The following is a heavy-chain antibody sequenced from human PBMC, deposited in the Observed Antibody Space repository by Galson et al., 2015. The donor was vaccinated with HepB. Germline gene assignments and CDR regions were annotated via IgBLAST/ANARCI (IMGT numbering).Heavy chain of an antibody. CDR1: GFTFSSYA. D-gene: IGHD1-26*01. V-gene: IGHV3-23*01. CDR2: ISGSGGGT. Sequence: SLRLSCAASGFTFSSYAMSWVRQAPGKGLEWISLISGSGGGTDYADSVKGRFTISRDNSKNTLYLQMNSLRAEDTAVYYCAKGPGGGSPYYFDYWGQGTLVTVSS. J-gene: IGHJ4*02. CDR3: AKGPGGGSPYYFDY.